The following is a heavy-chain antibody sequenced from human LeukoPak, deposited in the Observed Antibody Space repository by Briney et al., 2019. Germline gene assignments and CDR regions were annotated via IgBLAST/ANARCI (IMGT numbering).Heavy chain of an antibody. D-gene: IGHD6-19*01. CDR1: GYTFTGYY. Sequence: GASVKVSCKASGYTFTGYYMHWVRQAPGQGLEWMGWINPNSGGTNYAQKFQGRVTMTRDTSISTAYMELSRLRSDDTAVYYCARAAAVAAHNPTGEYFQHWGQGTLVAVSS. V-gene: IGHV1-2*02. J-gene: IGHJ1*01. CDR2: INPNSGGT. CDR3: ARAAAVAAHNPTGEYFQH.